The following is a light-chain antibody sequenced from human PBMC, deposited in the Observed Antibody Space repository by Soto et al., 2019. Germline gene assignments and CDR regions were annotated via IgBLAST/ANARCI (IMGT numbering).Light chain of an antibody. V-gene: IGKV3-11*01. Sequence: IVFTQSPATLSLSPGERATLSCRASQSDSGSLAWYQQKPGQSPRLLIYSSSNRATGIPARFSGSGSGTDLTLNISSLEPEDFAVYYCQHRHNWPLTLGGGTKVDIK. CDR2: SSS. CDR3: QHRHNWPLT. CDR1: QSDSGS. J-gene: IGKJ4*01.